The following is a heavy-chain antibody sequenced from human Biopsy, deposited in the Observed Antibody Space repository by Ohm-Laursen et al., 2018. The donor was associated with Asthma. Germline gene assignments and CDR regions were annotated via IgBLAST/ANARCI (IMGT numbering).Heavy chain of an antibody. CDR2: IYSGGTS. CDR1: AFTFSTYW. V-gene: IGHV3-53*01. J-gene: IGHJ4*02. D-gene: IGHD6-19*01. CDR3: ARGDSSGWSHYYFDY. Sequence: SLRLSCTASAFTFSTYWMTRVRQAPGKGLEWVSVIYSGGTSHTADSVRGRFTISRDFSKNTLHLQMHSLRVEDTAVYYCARGDSSGWSHYYFDYWGQGTLVTVSS.